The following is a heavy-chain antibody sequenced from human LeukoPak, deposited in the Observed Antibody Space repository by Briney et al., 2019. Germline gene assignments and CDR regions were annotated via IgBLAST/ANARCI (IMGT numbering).Heavy chain of an antibody. CDR1: GFTFKNYG. Sequence: GGSLRLSCAASGFTFKNYGMRWVRQAPGKGLGWVAYIPYDGSNEYYADSVKGRFTISRDNSKNTVSLQMNSLRAEDTAVYSCSKDSSTWAFDYWGQGSQVTVSS. D-gene: IGHD6-13*01. CDR3: SKDSSTWAFDY. CDR2: IPYDGSNE. J-gene: IGHJ4*02. V-gene: IGHV3-30*02.